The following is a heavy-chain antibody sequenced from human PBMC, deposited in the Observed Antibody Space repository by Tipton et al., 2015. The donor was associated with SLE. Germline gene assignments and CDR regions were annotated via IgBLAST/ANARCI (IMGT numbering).Heavy chain of an antibody. D-gene: IGHD1-1*01. CDR1: GYTFTEHY. CDR3: GTVTTSRRYYYMDV. Sequence: QSGPEVKKPGSTVKISCEVSGYTFTEHYIHWVQQAPGKGLEWIGLVESENGETIYAEKFRGRVTITADTSTDTAYMELSSLRSEDTAVYYCGTVTTSRRYYYMDVWGEGTTVTVSS. J-gene: IGHJ6*03. CDR2: VESENGET. V-gene: IGHV1-69-2*01.